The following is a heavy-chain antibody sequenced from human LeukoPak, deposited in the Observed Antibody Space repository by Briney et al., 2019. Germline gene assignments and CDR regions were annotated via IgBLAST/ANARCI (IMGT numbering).Heavy chain of an antibody. Sequence: GGSLRLSCAASGFTFDDYAMHWVRQAPGKGLEWVSGISWNSGSIGYADSVKGRFTISRDNAKNSLYLQMNSLRAEDTALYYCAKVVRRFGFLYYFDYWGQGTLVTVSS. CDR2: ISWNSGSI. CDR1: GFTFDDYA. CDR3: AKVVRRFGFLYYFDY. V-gene: IGHV3-9*01. J-gene: IGHJ4*02. D-gene: IGHD3-10*01.